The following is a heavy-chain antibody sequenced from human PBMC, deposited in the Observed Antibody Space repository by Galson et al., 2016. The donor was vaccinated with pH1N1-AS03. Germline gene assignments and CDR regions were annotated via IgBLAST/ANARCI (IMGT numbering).Heavy chain of an antibody. CDR3: ATDYDY. Sequence: SVKVSCKVSGLSLSELSMHWVRQAPGKGLEWMGWFDREDGESNYAQKFQGRLTVTEDRSTDTAYIELSSLRPEDTATYYCATDYDYWGQGTLVTVSS. CDR1: GLSLSELS. J-gene: IGHJ4*02. CDR2: FDREDGES. V-gene: IGHV1-24*01.